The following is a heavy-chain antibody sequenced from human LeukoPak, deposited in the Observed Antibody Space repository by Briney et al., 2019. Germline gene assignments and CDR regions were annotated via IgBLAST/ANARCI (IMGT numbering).Heavy chain of an antibody. J-gene: IGHJ4*02. Sequence: PSETLSLTCTVSRGSLSDYFWTWMRQPPGKGLEWIGYVTYSGDTNYNPSFKSRVTISVDTSKRQFSLKLISVSTADTAVYYCARARSVEVPAGLLHDSWGQGTLVTVSS. CDR1: RGSLSDYF. CDR3: ARARSVEVPAGLLHDS. D-gene: IGHD2-21*01. CDR2: VTYSGDT. V-gene: IGHV4-59*01.